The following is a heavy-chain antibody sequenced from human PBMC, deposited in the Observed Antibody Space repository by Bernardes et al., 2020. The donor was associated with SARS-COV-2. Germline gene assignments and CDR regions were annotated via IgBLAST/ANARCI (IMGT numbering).Heavy chain of an antibody. CDR1: GYSFTSYW. D-gene: IGHD4-4*01. CDR3: ARSSNTNWFDP. Sequence: GESLTISCKGSGYSFTSYWIGWVRQMPGKGLEWMGIIYPGDSDTRYSPSFQGQVTISADKSISTAYLQWSSLEASDTAMYYCARSSNTNWFDPWGQGTLVTVSS. V-gene: IGHV5-51*01. CDR2: IYPGDSDT. J-gene: IGHJ5*02.